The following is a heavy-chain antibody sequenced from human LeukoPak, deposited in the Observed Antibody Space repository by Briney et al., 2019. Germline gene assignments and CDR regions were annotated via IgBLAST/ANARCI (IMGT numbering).Heavy chain of an antibody. D-gene: IGHD3-10*01. Sequence: SETLSLTCTVSGGSIITYYWSWIRQPPGKGLEWIGYIYYSGNSNYNPSLKSRVTISVDMSKNQFSLKLSSVTAADTAVYYCARVGNYYFDLWGRGTLVTVSS. J-gene: IGHJ2*01. CDR2: IYYSGNS. CDR1: GGSIITYY. CDR3: ARVGNYYFDL. V-gene: IGHV4-59*01.